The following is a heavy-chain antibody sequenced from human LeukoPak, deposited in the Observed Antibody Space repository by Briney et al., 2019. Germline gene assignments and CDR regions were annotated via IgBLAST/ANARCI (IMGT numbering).Heavy chain of an antibody. J-gene: IGHJ6*03. CDR1: GGSISSDNYY. D-gene: IGHD5-12*01. CDR2: IYYSGST. CDR3: ARAVATNYYYYYVDV. Sequence: SETLSLTCTVSGGSISSDNYYWGWIRQPPGKGLEWIGYIYYSGSTNYKPSLKSRVTISVDTSKNQFSLKLSSVTAADTAVYHCARAVATNYYYYYVDVWGKGTTVTVSS. V-gene: IGHV4-61*01.